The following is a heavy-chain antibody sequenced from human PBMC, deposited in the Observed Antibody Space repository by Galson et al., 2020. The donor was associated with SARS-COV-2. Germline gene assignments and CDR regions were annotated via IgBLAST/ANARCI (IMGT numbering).Heavy chain of an antibody. CDR3: AKSDGYVSHTFDY. Sequence: TGGSLRLSCAASGFSFDDYAMHWVRQAPGKGLEWVSGISWNSGSIDYADSVKGRFTISRDNDKNSLYLQMNSLRDEDTALYFCAKSDGYVSHTFDYWGQGTLVTVSS. J-gene: IGHJ4*02. CDR1: GFSFDDYA. CDR2: ISWNSGSI. D-gene: IGHD5-18*01. V-gene: IGHV3-9*01.